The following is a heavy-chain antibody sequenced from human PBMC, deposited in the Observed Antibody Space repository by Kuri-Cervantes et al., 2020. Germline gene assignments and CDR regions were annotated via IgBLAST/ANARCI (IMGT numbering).Heavy chain of an antibody. CDR3: ARFDGSSGWYVSVKYGMDV. D-gene: IGHD6-19*01. V-gene: IGHV3-66*02. Sequence: GESLKISCAASGFTVSSNYMSWVRQAPGKGLEWVSVIYSGGSTYYADSVKGRFTISRDNSKNTLYLQMNSLRAEDTAVYYCARFDGSSGWYVSVKYGMDVWGQGTTVTVSS. CDR2: IYSGGST. CDR1: GFTVSSNY. J-gene: IGHJ6*02.